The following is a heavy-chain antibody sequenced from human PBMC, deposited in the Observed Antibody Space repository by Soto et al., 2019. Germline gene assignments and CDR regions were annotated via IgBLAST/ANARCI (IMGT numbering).Heavy chain of an antibody. V-gene: IGHV1-2*04. CDR1: GYTFTGYY. Sequence: ASVNVSCKASGYTFTGYYMHWVRQAPGQGLEWMGWINPNSGGTNYAQKFQGWVTMTRDTSISTAYMELSRLRSDDTAVYYCARVSYVSSSSSIGYYGMDVWGQGTTVTVSS. CDR3: ARVSYVSSSSSIGYYGMDV. CDR2: INPNSGGT. D-gene: IGHD6-6*01. J-gene: IGHJ6*02.